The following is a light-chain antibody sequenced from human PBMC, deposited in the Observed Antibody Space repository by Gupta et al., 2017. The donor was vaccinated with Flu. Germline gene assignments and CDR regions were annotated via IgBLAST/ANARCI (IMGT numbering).Light chain of an antibody. CDR1: SSDVGGYNY. CDR3: SSYTSSSTSLV. J-gene: IGLJ3*02. CDR2: EVS. Sequence: QSALTQPASVSGSPGQSITISCTGTSSDVGGYNYVSWYQQLPGKAPKLTIYEVSNRPSGVSNRFSGSKSGNTASLTISGLQAEDEADYYCSSYTSSSTSLVFGGGTKLTVL. V-gene: IGLV2-14*01.